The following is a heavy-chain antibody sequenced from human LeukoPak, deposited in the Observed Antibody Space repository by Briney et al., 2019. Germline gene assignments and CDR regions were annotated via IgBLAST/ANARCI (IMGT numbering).Heavy chain of an antibody. CDR3: AKDLRIAAAGNEDWFDP. J-gene: IGHJ5*02. CDR2: ISGSGGST. CDR1: GFTFSSYV. Sequence: GGSLRLSCAASGFTFSSYVMSWVRQAPGKGLEWVSAISGSGGSTYYADSVKGRFTISRDNSKNTLYLQMNSLRAEDTAVYYCAKDLRIAAAGNEDWFDPWGQGTLVTVSS. D-gene: IGHD6-13*01. V-gene: IGHV3-23*01.